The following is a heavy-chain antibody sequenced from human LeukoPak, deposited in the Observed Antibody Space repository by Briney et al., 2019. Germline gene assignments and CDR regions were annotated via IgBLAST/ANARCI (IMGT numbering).Heavy chain of an antibody. J-gene: IGHJ6*03. V-gene: IGHV3-30*02. Sequence: PGGSLRLSCAASGFTFSSYGMHWVRQAPGKGLEWVAFIRYDGSNKYYADSVKGRFTISRDNSKNTLYLQMNSLRAEDTAVYYCARHGSPFSLWFGELLKVNYYYYMDVWGKGTTVTISS. CDR1: GFTFSSYG. CDR2: IRYDGSNK. D-gene: IGHD3-10*01. CDR3: ARHGSPFSLWFGELLKVNYYYYMDV.